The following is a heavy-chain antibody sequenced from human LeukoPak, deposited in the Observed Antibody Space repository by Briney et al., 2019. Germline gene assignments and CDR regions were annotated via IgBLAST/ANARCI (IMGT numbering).Heavy chain of an antibody. CDR1: GGSISSYY. CDR3: ARVSSGSDAFDI. D-gene: IGHD3-22*01. J-gene: IGHJ3*02. Sequence: SETLSLTCTVSGGSISSYYWSWIRQPPGKGLEWIGYIHYSGSTNYNPSLKSRVTISVDTSKNQFSLKLSSVTAADTAVYYCARVSSGSDAFDIWGQGTMVTVSS. CDR2: IHYSGST. V-gene: IGHV4-59*01.